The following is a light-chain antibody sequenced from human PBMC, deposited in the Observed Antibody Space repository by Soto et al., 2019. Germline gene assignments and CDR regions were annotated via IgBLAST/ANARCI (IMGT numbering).Light chain of an antibody. CDR2: LTN. CDR3: QSYDLSLRGYV. J-gene: IGLJ1*01. CDR1: SSNIGAGYD. Sequence: QSVLTQPPSVSGAPGQRVTVSCTGSSSNIGAGYDVNWYQQLPGTAPKLLISLTNHRPSGVPDRFSGSKSGTSASLAITGLHAEDEADYYCQSYDLSLRGYVLGTGTKVTVL. V-gene: IGLV1-40*01.